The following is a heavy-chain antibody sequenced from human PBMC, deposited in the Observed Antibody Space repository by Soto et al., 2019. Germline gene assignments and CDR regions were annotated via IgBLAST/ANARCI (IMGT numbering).Heavy chain of an antibody. J-gene: IGHJ4*02. V-gene: IGHV3-23*01. CDR3: AKGRRLVVVAAMGY. CDR2: ISGSGGST. Sequence: EVQLLESGGGLVQPGGSLRLSCAASGFTFSSYAMSWVHQAPGKGLEWVSAISGSGGSTYYADSVKGRFTISRDNSKNTLYLQMNSLRAEDTAVYYCAKGRRLVVVAAMGYWGQGTLVTVSS. CDR1: GFTFSSYA. D-gene: IGHD2-15*01.